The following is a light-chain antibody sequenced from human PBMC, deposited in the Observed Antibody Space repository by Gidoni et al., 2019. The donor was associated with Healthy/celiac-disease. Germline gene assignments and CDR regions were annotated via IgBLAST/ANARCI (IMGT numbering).Light chain of an antibody. V-gene: IGKV1-5*03. Sequence: DIQMTKSPSTLSASVGDRVTITCRASQSISSWLAWYQQKPGKAPKLLIYKASSLESVVPSRFSGSGSGTEFTLTISRLQPDDFATYYCQQYNSYSWTFGQGTKVEIK. CDR2: KAS. J-gene: IGKJ1*01. CDR1: QSISSW. CDR3: QQYNSYSWT.